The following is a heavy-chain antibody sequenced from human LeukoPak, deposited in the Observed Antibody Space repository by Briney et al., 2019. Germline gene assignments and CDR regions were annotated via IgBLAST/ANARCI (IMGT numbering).Heavy chain of an antibody. V-gene: IGHV4-38-2*01. CDR2: IYHSGT. CDR1: GYSINSGYY. Sequence: SETLSLTCAVSGYSINSGYYWAWIRQPPGKGLEWIGSIYHSGTYYNPSLKSRVTIAEDTSKNQFSLRLSSVTAADTAVYYCVRSAFTTTVMSPFDYWGQGTLVTVSS. J-gene: IGHJ4*02. CDR3: VRSAFTTTVMSPFDY. D-gene: IGHD4-11*01.